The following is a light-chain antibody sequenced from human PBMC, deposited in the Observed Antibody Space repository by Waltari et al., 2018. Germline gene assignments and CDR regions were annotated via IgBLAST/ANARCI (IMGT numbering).Light chain of an antibody. CDR2: GST. V-gene: IGLV1-40*01. CDR1: GSNLGAGSD. Sequence: HSVLTQPPSVSGAPGQRVTISCTGSGSNLGAGSDVHWYQQLPRAAPKLLIYGSTTRPLGVPDRFFGSTSGTSASLTITGLQAEDEADYYCQSYDTSLSVVFGGGTKLTVL. CDR3: QSYDTSLSVV. J-gene: IGLJ3*02.